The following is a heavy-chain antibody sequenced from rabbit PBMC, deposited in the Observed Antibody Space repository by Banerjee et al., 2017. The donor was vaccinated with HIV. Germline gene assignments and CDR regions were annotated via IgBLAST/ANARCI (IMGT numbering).Heavy chain of an antibody. D-gene: IGHD1-1*01. CDR3: ARAGGFENYFNL. J-gene: IGHJ4*01. CDR2: IYTGDGNT. CDR1: GFTFSSYY. V-gene: IGHV1S40*01. Sequence: QSLEESGGDLVKPGGSLTLTCTASGFTFSSYYMSWVRQAPGKGLEWIAYIYTGDGNTYYAGWAKGRFTISKTSSTTVTLQMTSLTAADTATYFCARAGGFENYFNLWGPGTLVTVS.